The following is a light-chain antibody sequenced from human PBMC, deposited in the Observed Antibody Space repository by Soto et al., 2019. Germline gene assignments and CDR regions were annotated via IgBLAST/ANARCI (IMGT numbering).Light chain of an antibody. J-gene: IGKJ4*01. Sequence: IVFTQSPGTLSLSTGERATLSCRASQSVSSSYLAWYQQKPGQAPRLLIYGASSRATGIPDRFSGSGSGTDFTLTISRLEPEDFAVYYCQQYGSSHTFGGGTKVDIK. CDR1: QSVSSSY. CDR2: GAS. V-gene: IGKV3-20*01. CDR3: QQYGSSHT.